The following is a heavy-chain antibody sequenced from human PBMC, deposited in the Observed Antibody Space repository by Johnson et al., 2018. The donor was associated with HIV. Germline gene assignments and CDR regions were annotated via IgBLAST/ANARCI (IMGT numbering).Heavy chain of an antibody. CDR3: AKALEGASSDHSPHDAFDI. Sequence: VQLVESGGGLVKPGGSLRLSCVASGFTFSDYYMTWIRQAPGKGLEWVSGISWNSGSIGYADSVKGRFTISRDNAKNSLYLQMNSLRAEDTALYYCAKALEGASSDHSPHDAFDIWGQGTMVTVSS. CDR1: GFTFSDYY. V-gene: IGHV3-9*01. D-gene: IGHD6-6*01. CDR2: ISWNSGSI. J-gene: IGHJ3*02.